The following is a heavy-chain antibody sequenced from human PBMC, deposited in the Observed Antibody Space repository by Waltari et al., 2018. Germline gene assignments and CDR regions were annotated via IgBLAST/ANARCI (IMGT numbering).Heavy chain of an antibody. CDR2: IIPMFGTA. CDR3: ARGGLYGQQLLESAFEI. Sequence: QVQLVQSGAELKKPGSSGKVSCKASGGAVGTDAISWVRQAPGQGLEWMGGIIPMFGTANYAQKIQDRVTIITDESMTTAYMELSSLPSEYTAVYYCARGGLYGQQLLESAFEIWGQGTKVTVSS. CDR1: GGAVGTDA. D-gene: IGHD6-13*01. V-gene: IGHV1-69*05. J-gene: IGHJ3*02.